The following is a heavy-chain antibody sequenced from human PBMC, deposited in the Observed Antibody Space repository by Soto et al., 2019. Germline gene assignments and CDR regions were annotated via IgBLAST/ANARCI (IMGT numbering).Heavy chain of an antibody. CDR2: IHHSVGT. V-gene: IGHV4-4*02. J-gene: IGHJ4*02. CDR1: GGSINTDYW. CDR3: ARGFDYRWVY. D-gene: IGHD3-16*01. Sequence: SETLSLTCAVSGGSINTDYWWSWVRQSPGKGLEWIGEIHHSVGTNYIQSLKSRVTMSLDKSNNQLSLKLSSVTAADTAVYHCARGFDYRWVYWGPGTLVTVYS.